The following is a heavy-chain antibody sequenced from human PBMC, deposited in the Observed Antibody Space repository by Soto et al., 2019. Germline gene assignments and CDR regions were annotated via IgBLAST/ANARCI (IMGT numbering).Heavy chain of an antibody. CDR3: ARDSTMVRGLIITP. V-gene: IGHV1-3*01. CDR1: GFTFSNYA. J-gene: IGHJ5*02. CDR2: INAGNGDT. Sequence: ASVKVSCEASGFTFSNYAIHWVRQAPGQRLEWMGWINAGNGDTKYSQRFQGRVTITRDTSASTAYMELSSLRSEDTAVYFCARDSTMVRGLIITPWGQGTLVTVSS. D-gene: IGHD3-10*01.